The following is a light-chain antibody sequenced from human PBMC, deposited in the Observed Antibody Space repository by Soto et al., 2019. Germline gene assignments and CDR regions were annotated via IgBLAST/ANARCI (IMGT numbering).Light chain of an antibody. Sequence: SVLTRPASVAGSPGQSITISCSGTSSDIGDYDYVSWYHHLPGKAPKLLIFDVTHRPSGVSDRFSGSKSGNTASLTISGVRPEDEADYYCCSYTDIALDVVFGGGTQLTVL. CDR2: DVT. CDR3: CSYTDIALDVV. CDR1: SSDIGDYDY. V-gene: IGLV2-14*01. J-gene: IGLJ2*01.